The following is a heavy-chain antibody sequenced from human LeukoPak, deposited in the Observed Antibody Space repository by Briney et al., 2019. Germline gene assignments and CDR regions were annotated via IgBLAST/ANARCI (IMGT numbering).Heavy chain of an antibody. V-gene: IGHV3-21*01. J-gene: IGHJ5*02. D-gene: IGHD1-26*01. CDR1: GFTFSSYI. CDR3: ARDLMGATWNWFDP. Sequence: GGSLRLSCAASGFTFSSYIMNWVRQAPGKGLEWVSSISSSSYIYYADSVKGRFTISRDNAKNSLYLQMNSLRAEDTAVYYCARDLMGATWNWFDPWGQGTLVTVSS. CDR2: ISSSSYI.